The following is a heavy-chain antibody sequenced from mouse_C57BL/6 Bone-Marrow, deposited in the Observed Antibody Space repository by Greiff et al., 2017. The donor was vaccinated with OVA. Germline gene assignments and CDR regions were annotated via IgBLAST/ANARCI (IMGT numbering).Heavy chain of an antibody. CDR1: GYAFSSSW. V-gene: IGHV1-82*01. J-gene: IGHJ3*01. Sequence: QVQLQQSGPELVKPGASVKISCKASGYAFSSSWMNWVKQRPGKGLEWIGRIYPGDGDTNYNGKFKGKATLTADKSSSTAYMQLSSLTSEDSAVYFCARPYYDYFFADWGQGTLVTVSA. CDR2: IYPGDGDT. D-gene: IGHD2-4*01. CDR3: ARPYYDYFFAD.